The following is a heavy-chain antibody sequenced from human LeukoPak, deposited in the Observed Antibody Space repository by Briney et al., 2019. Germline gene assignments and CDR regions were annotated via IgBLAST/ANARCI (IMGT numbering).Heavy chain of an antibody. CDR3: ARSSGSYSPFDY. J-gene: IGHJ4*02. CDR2: IIPIFGTA. D-gene: IGHD1-26*01. V-gene: IGHV1-69*01. Sequence: SVKVSCKASGGTFSSYAISWVRQAPGQGLEWMGGIIPIFGTANYAQKFQGRVTITADESTSTACMELSSLRSEDTAVYYCARSSGSYSPFDYWGQGTLVTVSS. CDR1: GGTFSSYA.